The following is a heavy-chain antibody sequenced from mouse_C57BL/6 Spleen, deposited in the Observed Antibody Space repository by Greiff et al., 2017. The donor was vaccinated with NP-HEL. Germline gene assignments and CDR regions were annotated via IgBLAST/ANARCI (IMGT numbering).Heavy chain of an antibody. D-gene: IGHD1-1*01. Sequence: QVQLQQSGAELVRPGTSVKVSCKASGYAFTNYLIEWVKQRPGQGLEWIGVIKPGSGGTNYNEKFKGKATLTADKSSSTAYMQLSSLTSEDSAVYFCAREGYYYGSSYGAYWGQGTLVTVSA. CDR1: GYAFTNYL. V-gene: IGHV1-54*01. J-gene: IGHJ3*01. CDR3: AREGYYYGSSYGAY. CDR2: IKPGSGGT.